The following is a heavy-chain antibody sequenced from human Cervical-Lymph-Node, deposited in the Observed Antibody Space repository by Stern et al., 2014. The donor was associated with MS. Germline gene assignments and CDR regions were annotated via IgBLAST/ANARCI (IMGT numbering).Heavy chain of an antibody. CDR1: GSVFRRYA. V-gene: IGHV3-30*04. Sequence: VQLVESGGGVVQPGRSLRLSCAASGSVFRRYALHWVRSATGQGLAWAVLISYDGRDKYYTDTVKGRFTVSRDNSNNTVDLEMNSLRLEDTAVYYCAKGGSGSYLDWGQGSLVTVSS. CDR2: ISYDGRDK. D-gene: IGHD1-26*01. J-gene: IGHJ4*02. CDR3: AKGGSGSYLD.